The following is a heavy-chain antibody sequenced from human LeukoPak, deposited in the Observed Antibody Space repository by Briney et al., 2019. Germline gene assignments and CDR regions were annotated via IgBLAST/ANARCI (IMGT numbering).Heavy chain of an antibody. V-gene: IGHV3-53*01. CDR1: GFSVSTNY. D-gene: IGHD6-19*01. CDR2: IYSGGST. Sequence: GGSLRLSCAASGFSVSTNYMSWVRQAPGKGLEWVSVIYSGGSTDYADSVKGRFSISRDNSKNTLYLQMDSLRAEDTAVYYCARRIAVVGGGWFDPWGQGTLVTVSS. CDR3: ARRIAVVGGGWFDP. J-gene: IGHJ5*02.